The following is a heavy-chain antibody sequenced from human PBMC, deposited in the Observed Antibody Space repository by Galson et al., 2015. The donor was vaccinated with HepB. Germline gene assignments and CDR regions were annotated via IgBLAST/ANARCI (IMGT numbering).Heavy chain of an antibody. CDR3: ASDGAPQMYYDIAPTVDY. CDR1: GFTFSSYS. J-gene: IGHJ4*02. CDR2: ISSSSSTI. D-gene: IGHD3-9*01. V-gene: IGHV3-48*04. Sequence: SLRLSCAASGFTFSSYSMNWVRQAPGKGLEWVSYISSSSSTIYYADSVKGRFTISRDNAKNSLYLQMNSLRAEDTAVYYCASDGAPQMYYDIAPTVDYWGQGTLVTVSS.